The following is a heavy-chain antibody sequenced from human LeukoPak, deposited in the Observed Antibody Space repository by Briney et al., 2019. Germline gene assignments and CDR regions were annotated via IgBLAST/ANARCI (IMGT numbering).Heavy chain of an antibody. CDR2: LYSGGTT. Sequence: GSLSLSCAASGFTVSSTYISWVRQAPGKGLEWVSVLYSGGTTYYADSVKGRFTISRDNSKNTLYLQMNSLRAEDTAVYYCARDSNYDYWGQGTLVTVSS. D-gene: IGHD6-13*01. V-gene: IGHV3-66*02. CDR1: GFTVSSTY. J-gene: IGHJ4*02. CDR3: ARDSNYDY.